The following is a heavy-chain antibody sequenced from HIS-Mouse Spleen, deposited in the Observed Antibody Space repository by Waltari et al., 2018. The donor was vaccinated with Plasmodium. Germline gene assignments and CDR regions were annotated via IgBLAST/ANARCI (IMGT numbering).Heavy chain of an antibody. D-gene: IGHD6-6*01. CDR3: ARHRQLAYYFDY. CDR2: IYYSGIT. CDR1: GGSISSSSYY. V-gene: IGHV4-39*01. Sequence: QLQLQESGPGLVKPSETLSLTCTVSGGSISSSSYYWGWIRQPPGKGLEWIGSIYYSGITYHNPSLKSRVTISVDTSKNQFSLKLSSVTAADTAVYYCARHRQLAYYFDYWGQGTLVTVSS. J-gene: IGHJ4*02.